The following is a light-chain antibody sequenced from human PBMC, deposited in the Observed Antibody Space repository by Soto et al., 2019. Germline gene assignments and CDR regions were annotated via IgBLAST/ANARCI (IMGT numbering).Light chain of an antibody. Sequence: PGERASLTCRASQSVSNFLAWYQHKPGQAPRLLIYDASVRATGVPARFSGSGSGTDFTLTISRLEPEDFAVYYCQQQGRSWITFGQGTRLEI. CDR3: QQQGRSWIT. CDR2: DAS. V-gene: IGKV3-20*01. CDR1: QSVSNF. J-gene: IGKJ5*01.